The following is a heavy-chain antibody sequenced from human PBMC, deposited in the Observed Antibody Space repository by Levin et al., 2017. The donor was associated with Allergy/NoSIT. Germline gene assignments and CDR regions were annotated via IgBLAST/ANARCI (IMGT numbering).Heavy chain of an antibody. J-gene: IGHJ4*02. V-gene: IGHV4-61*02. CDR3: ARAEVGAEH. D-gene: IGHD2-15*01. Sequence: SQTLSLTCKVSGGSIRSGSYYWSWIRQPAAKGLEWIGRIYSSGSANYNPSLKSRVTISVDTSKNQFSLKLSSVTAADTAVYYCARAEVGAEHWGQGTLVTVSS. CDR2: IYSSGSA. CDR1: GGSIRSGSYY.